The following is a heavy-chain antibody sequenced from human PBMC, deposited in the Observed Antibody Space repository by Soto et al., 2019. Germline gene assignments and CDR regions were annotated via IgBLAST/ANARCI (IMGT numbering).Heavy chain of an antibody. J-gene: IGHJ6*02. CDR1: GYTFTTYD. CDR2: ISTYNGNT. V-gene: IGHV1-18*01. Sequence: QVQLVQSGAAVKKPGASVKVSCKASGYTFTTYDISWVRQAPGQGLEWMGRISTYNGNTNYPQSLQGRLTMTTATSTNTAYMELRRQRSDDTAVYYCARDPYHVLMVNAPNLYGMDVWGQGTTVTVSS. D-gene: IGHD2-8*01. CDR3: ARDPYHVLMVNAPNLYGMDV.